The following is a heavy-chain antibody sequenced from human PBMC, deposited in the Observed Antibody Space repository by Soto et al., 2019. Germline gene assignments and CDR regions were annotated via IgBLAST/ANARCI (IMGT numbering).Heavy chain of an antibody. CDR1: GYIFTKHW. Sequence: GESLKISCQGSGYIFTKHWIAWVRQKPGKGLEWIGIIDPVDSDDRYSPSFEGQVTISVDKSNNTAFLRWDKLKTSDTATYFFARRALAASCHYYPNNCLDSLGQGTQVTVSS. CDR2: IDPVDSDD. D-gene: IGHD3-22*01. J-gene: IGHJ5*01. V-gene: IGHV5-51*01. CDR3: ARRALAASCHYYPNNCLDS.